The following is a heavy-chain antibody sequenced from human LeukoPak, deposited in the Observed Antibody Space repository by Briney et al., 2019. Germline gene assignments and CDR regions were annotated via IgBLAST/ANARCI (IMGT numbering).Heavy chain of an antibody. D-gene: IGHD1-26*01. CDR3: ARGDTSGSYPYYYYYMDV. V-gene: IGHV1-69*01. Sequence: SVTVSCKASGGTFSSYAISWVRQAPGQGLEWMGGIIPIFGTANYAQKFQGRVTITADESTSTAYMELSSLRSEDTAVYYCARGDTSGSYPYYYYYMDVWGKGTTVTVSS. J-gene: IGHJ6*03. CDR1: GGTFSSYA. CDR2: IIPIFGTA.